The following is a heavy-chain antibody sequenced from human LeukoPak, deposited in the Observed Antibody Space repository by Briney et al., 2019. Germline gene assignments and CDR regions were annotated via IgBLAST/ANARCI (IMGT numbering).Heavy chain of an antibody. Sequence: PSETLSLTCTVSGGSISSYYWSWIRQPPGKGLEWIGYIYYSGSTNYNPSLKSRVTISVDTSKNRFSLKLSSVTAADTAVYYCARWSTAMVPYYYYYGMDVWGQGTTVTVSS. D-gene: IGHD5-18*01. CDR2: IYYSGST. CDR1: GGSISSYY. CDR3: ARWSTAMVPYYYYYGMDV. J-gene: IGHJ6*02. V-gene: IGHV4-59*01.